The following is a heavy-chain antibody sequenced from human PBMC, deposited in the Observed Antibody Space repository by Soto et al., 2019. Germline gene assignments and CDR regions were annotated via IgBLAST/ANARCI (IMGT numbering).Heavy chain of an antibody. CDR3: AKEILTGSPAPGYYGIDV. D-gene: IGHD3-9*01. Sequence: LRLSCAASGFTFSSYAMSWVRQAPGKGLEWVRAISGSGGSTYYADSVKGRFTISRDNSKNTLYLQMNSLRAEDTAVYYCAKEILTGSPAPGYYGIDVWSRGXAVTVSS. CDR1: GFTFSSYA. J-gene: IGHJ6*02. V-gene: IGHV3-23*01. CDR2: ISGSGGST.